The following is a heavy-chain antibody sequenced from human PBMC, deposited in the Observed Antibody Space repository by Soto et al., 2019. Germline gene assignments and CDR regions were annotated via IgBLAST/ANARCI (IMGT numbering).Heavy chain of an antibody. CDR2: VSYDGSFK. D-gene: IGHD2-2*01. CDR1: GFTFSKFG. J-gene: IGHJ6*02. Sequence: QVQLVESGGGVVQPGGSLRLSCDASGFTFSKFGIHWVRQAPGKGLEWVAVVSYDGSFKYYADSVKGRFTISRDNSKNTLYLQMNSLRPEDTALYYCAKDSDQLLFDYYYYGMDVWGQGTTVTVSS. V-gene: IGHV3-30*18. CDR3: AKDSDQLLFDYYYYGMDV.